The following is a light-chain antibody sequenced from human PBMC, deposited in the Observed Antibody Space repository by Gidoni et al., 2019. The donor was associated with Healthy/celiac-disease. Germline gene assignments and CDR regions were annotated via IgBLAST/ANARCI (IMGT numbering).Light chain of an antibody. Sequence: DIVITQSPDSLDVSLGERATINCKSSQSALYSSNNKNYLAWYQQKPGQPPKLLIYWASTRESGVPDRCSGSGSGTDFTLTISSLQAEDVAVYYCQQYYSTPTFGQGTKVEIK. CDR1: QSALYSSNNKNY. CDR2: WAS. J-gene: IGKJ1*01. V-gene: IGKV4-1*01. CDR3: QQYYSTPT.